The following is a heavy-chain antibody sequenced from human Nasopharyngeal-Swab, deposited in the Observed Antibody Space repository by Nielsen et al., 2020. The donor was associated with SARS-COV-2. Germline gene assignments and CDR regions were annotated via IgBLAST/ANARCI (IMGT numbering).Heavy chain of an antibody. CDR3: ARSLTTGYSYGYYDY. Sequence: GGSLRLSCAASGFTFSSYSMNWVRQAPGNGLEWVSSISSSSSYIYYADSVKGRFTISRDNAKNSLYLQMNSLRAEDTAVYYCARSLTTGYSYGYYDYWGQGTLVTVSS. J-gene: IGHJ4*02. CDR2: ISSSSSYI. D-gene: IGHD5-18*01. CDR1: GFTFSSYS. V-gene: IGHV3-21*01.